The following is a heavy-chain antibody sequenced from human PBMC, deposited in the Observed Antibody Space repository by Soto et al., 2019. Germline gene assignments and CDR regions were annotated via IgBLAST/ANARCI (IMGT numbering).Heavy chain of an antibody. CDR1: GFTFSSYS. CDR3: ARDDGTFYFYMDV. Sequence: GGSLRLSCAASGFTFSSYSMNWVRQAPGKGLEWVSSISSSSSYIYYADSVKGRFTISRDNAKNSLYLQMNSLRAEDTAVYYCARDDGTFYFYMDVWGKGTTVTVSS. J-gene: IGHJ6*03. CDR2: ISSSSSYI. V-gene: IGHV3-21*01.